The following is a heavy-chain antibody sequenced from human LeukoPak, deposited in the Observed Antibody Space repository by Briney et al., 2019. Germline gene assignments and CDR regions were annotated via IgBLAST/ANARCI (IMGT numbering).Heavy chain of an antibody. Sequence: PGGSLRLSCEASGFTFRDYWMTWVRQAPGKGLEWVANVKQDGTEKFYVDSVKGRFTISRDNGKNSLYLQMNSLRVEDTAIYYCARAGGISWADYWGQGTLVTVSS. V-gene: IGHV3-7*01. CDR2: VKQDGTEK. J-gene: IGHJ4*02. CDR1: GFTFRDYW. CDR3: ARAGGISWADY. D-gene: IGHD6-13*01.